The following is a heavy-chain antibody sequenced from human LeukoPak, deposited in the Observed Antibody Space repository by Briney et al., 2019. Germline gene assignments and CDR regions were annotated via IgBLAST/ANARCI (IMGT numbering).Heavy chain of an antibody. J-gene: IGHJ4*02. V-gene: IGHV3-23*01. Sequence: PGGSLRLSCAASGFTFSSYAMSWVRQAPGKGLEWVSAISGSGGSTYYADSVKGQFTISRDNSKNTLYLQMNSLRAEDTAVYYCAKEVYDSSGYYYYGFDYWGQGTLVTVSS. CDR2: ISGSGGST. CDR1: GFTFSSYA. D-gene: IGHD3-22*01. CDR3: AKEVYDSSGYYYYGFDY.